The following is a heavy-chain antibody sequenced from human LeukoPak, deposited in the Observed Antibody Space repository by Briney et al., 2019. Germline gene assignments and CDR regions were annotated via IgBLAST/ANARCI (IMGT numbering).Heavy chain of an antibody. CDR3: ARGASWIQLWLDAFDI. D-gene: IGHD5-18*01. V-gene: IGHV1-8*03. Sequence: GASVKVSCKASGYTFTSYDINWVRQATGQGLEWMGWMNPNSGNTGYAQKFQGRVTITRNTSISTAYMGLSSLRSEDTAVYYCARGASWIQLWLDAFDIWGQGTMVTVSS. J-gene: IGHJ3*02. CDR2: MNPNSGNT. CDR1: GYTFTSYD.